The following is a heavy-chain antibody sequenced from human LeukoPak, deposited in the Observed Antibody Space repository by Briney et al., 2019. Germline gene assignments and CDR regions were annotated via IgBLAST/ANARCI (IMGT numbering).Heavy chain of an antibody. CDR1: GYSFADYY. CDR3: ARSFIEGRNYFDY. J-gene: IGHJ4*02. V-gene: IGHV1-2*02. Sequence: ALVKVSCKASGYSFADYYMHWVRQAPGQGLEWMGWIKPNSGGTRSAQKFQGRVTMTRDTSISTAYMELSSLRYDDTAVYYCARSFIEGRNYFDYWGQGTLVTVSS. CDR2: IKPNSGGT. D-gene: IGHD1-26*01.